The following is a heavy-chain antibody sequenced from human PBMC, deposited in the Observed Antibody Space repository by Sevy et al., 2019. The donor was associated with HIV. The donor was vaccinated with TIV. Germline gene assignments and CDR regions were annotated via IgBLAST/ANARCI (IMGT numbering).Heavy chain of an antibody. D-gene: IGHD3-22*01. J-gene: IGHJ4*02. CDR1: GFTFSSYA. V-gene: IGHV3-30-3*01. CDR2: ISYDGSNK. Sequence: GGSLRLSCAASGFTFSSYAMHWVRQAPGKGLEWVAVISYDGSNKYYADSVKGRFTISRDNSKNTLYLQMNSLRAEDTAVCYCARDSDYYDSSGLVSADYWGQGTLVTVSS. CDR3: ARDSDYYDSSGLVSADY.